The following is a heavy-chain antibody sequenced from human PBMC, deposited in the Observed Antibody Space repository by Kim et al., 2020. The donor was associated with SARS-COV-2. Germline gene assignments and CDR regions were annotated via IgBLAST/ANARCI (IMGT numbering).Heavy chain of an antibody. CDR2: IYYSGST. J-gene: IGHJ4*02. V-gene: IGHV4-59*01. D-gene: IGHD5-18*01. CDR3: ARFIPPQYSYGHYFDY. Sequence: SETLSLTCTVSGGSISSYYWSWIRQPPGKGLEWIGYIYYSGSTNYNPSLKSRVTISVDTSKNQFSLKLSSVTAADTAVYYCARFIPPQYSYGHYFDYWGQGTLVTVSS. CDR1: GGSISSYY.